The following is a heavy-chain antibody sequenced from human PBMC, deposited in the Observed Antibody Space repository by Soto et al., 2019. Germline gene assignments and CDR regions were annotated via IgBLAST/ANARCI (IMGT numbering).Heavy chain of an antibody. Sequence: QVQLVESGGGVVQPGRSLRLSCAASGFTFSRYAMHWVRQAPGKGLEWVAVISYDGSNKYYADSVKGRFTISRDNSKNPLYRQMNSRRAEDTAVYYCARAESSSWHNFDYWGQGTLVTVSS. J-gene: IGHJ4*02. D-gene: IGHD6-13*01. CDR3: ARAESSSWHNFDY. V-gene: IGHV3-30-3*01. CDR1: GFTFSRYA. CDR2: ISYDGSNK.